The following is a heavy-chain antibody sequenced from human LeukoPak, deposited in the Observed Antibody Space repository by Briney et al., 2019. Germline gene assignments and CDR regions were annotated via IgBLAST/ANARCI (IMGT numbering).Heavy chain of an antibody. CDR1: GYPFTTYG. J-gene: IGHJ4*02. CDR2: ISAYNGNT. CDR3: ARDLGYSSSCPNY. V-gene: IGHV1-18*01. D-gene: IGHD6-13*01. Sequence: ASVTVSCKTSGYPFTTYGISWVRQAPGEGLEWMGWISAYNGNTNYAQKLQGRVTMTTDTSTSTAYMELRSLTSDDTAVYFCARDLGYSSSCPNYWGQGTLVTVSS.